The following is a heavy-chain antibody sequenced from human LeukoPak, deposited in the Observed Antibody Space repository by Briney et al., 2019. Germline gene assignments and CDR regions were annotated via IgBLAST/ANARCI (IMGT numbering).Heavy chain of an antibody. D-gene: IGHD3-10*01. J-gene: IGHJ4*02. CDR1: GYTFTSYY. Sequence: ASVKVSCKASGYTFTSYYMHWVRQAPGQGLEWMGWINPNSGGTNYAQKFQGRVTMTRDTSISTAYMELSRLRSDDTAVYYCARDAVDYYGSGSYTMWGQGTLVTVSS. CDR2: INPNSGGT. CDR3: ARDAVDYYGSGSYTM. V-gene: IGHV1-2*02.